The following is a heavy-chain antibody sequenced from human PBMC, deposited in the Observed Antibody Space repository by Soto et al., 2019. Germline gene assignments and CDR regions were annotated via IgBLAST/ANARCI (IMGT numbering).Heavy chain of an antibody. D-gene: IGHD3-3*01. CDR3: ARGSGYYLNWFDP. CDR1: GGSISSYY. CDR2: IYYSGST. V-gene: IGHV4-59*01. J-gene: IGHJ5*02. Sequence: ASETLSLTCAVSGGSISSYYWSWIRQPPGKGLEWIGYIYYSGSTNYNPSLKSRVTISVDTSKNQFSLKLSSVTAADTAVYYCARGSGYYLNWFDPWGQGTLVTVSS.